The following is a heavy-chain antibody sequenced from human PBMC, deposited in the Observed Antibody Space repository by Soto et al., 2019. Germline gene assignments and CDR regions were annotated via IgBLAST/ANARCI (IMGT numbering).Heavy chain of an antibody. CDR1: GFVVSSNY. V-gene: IGHV3-66*01. CDR2: IYSGGST. D-gene: IGHD6-19*01. J-gene: IGHJ4*02. CDR3: ASRIAGAG. Sequence: EVQLLQSGGGLVQPGGSLRLSCAASGFVVSSNYMTWVRQAPGKGLEWVSLIYSGGSTHYADSVKGRFTISRDSSKNTLYLQMTSLRAEDTAVYYCASRIAGAGWGQGTLVTVSS.